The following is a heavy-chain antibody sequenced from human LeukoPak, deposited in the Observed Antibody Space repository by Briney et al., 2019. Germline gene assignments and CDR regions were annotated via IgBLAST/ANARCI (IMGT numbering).Heavy chain of an antibody. J-gene: IGHJ5*02. CDR2: IYYSGST. Sequence: SETLSLTCTVSVDSLSSGGYFWSWIRQDPGRGLYRIWYIYYSGSTYYHPSRKIQVPKSRDKYKNQFSLKLSSVTAADTAVYYCARGEYYDILTGYYEAGPFVPWGQGTLVTVSS. CDR1: VDSLSSGGYF. D-gene: IGHD3-9*01. CDR3: ARGEYYDILTGYYEAGPFVP. V-gene: IGHV4-31*01.